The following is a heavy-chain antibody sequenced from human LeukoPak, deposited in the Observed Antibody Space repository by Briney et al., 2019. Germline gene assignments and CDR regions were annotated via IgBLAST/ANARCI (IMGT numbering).Heavy chain of an antibody. J-gene: IGHJ4*02. CDR1: GGSVSSGSYY. CDR3: ARHRDTAMVPFDY. D-gene: IGHD5-18*01. V-gene: IGHV4-39*01. Sequence: SETLSLTCTVSGGSVSSGSYYWGWIRQPPGKGLEWIGSIYYSGSTYYNPSLKSRVTISIDTSKNQFSLKLSSVTAADTAVYYCARHRDTAMVPFDYWGQGTLVTVSS. CDR2: IYYSGST.